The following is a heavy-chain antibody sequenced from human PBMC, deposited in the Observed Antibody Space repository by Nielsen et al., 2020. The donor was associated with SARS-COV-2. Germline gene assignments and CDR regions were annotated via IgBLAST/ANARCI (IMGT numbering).Heavy chain of an antibody. CDR1: GFTFSDYY. CDR3: ASFPNYYDSSGPTWYFDY. J-gene: IGHJ4*02. V-gene: IGHV3-11*01. D-gene: IGHD3-22*01. Sequence: GALRLSCAASGFTFSDYYMSWIRQAPGKGLEWVSYISSSGSTIYYADSVKGRFTISRDNAKNSLYLQMNSLRAEDTAVYYCASFPNYYDSSGPTWYFDYWGQGTLVTVSS. CDR2: ISSSGSTI.